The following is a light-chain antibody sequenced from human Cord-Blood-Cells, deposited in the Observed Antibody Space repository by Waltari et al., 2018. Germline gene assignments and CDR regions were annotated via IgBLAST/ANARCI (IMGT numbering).Light chain of an antibody. CDR1: QSNSSY. Sequence: DIQMTPSPSSLSASVGDRVTITCLASQSNSSYLNWCHQKPGKAPKLLIYTASSLQSGVPSRFSGSGSGTDYTLTISSLQPADFATFYCGQNYSTPFTFGPGTKVDIK. V-gene: IGKV1-39*01. CDR2: TAS. CDR3: GQNYSTPFT. J-gene: IGKJ3*01.